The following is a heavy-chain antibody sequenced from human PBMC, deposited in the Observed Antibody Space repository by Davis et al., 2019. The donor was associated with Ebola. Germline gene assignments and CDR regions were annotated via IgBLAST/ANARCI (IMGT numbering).Heavy chain of an antibody. CDR3: ARGTDGYNPGGYFDS. D-gene: IGHD5-24*01. CDR2: IYPGDSET. CDR1: GYTFSTYW. J-gene: IGHJ4*02. Sequence: GESLKISCEASGYTFSTYWIAWVRQMPGKGLEWMGIIYPGDSETRYSPSFQGQVTISADKSISTAYLQWSSLKASDTAMYYCARGTDGYNPGGYFDSWGQGTLVTVSS. V-gene: IGHV5-51*01.